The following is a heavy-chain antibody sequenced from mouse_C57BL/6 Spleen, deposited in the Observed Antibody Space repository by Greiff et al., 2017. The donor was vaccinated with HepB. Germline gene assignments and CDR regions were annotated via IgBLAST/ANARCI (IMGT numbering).Heavy chain of an antibody. J-gene: IGHJ4*01. CDR2: IDPSDSYT. Sequence: QVQLQQPGAELVMPGASVKLSCKASGYTFTSYWMHWVKQRPGQGLEWIGEIDPSDSYTNYNQKFKGKSTLTVDKSSSTAYMQLSILTAEDSSVYYCARRTGTGWWDYWGQGTSVTVSS. D-gene: IGHD4-1*01. V-gene: IGHV1-69*01. CDR1: GYTFTSYW. CDR3: ARRTGTGWWDY.